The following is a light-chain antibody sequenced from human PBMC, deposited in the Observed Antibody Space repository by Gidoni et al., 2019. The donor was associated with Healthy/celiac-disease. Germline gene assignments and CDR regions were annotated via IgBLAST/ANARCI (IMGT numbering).Light chain of an antibody. Sequence: DIQMTQSPSTLSASVGDRVTITCRASQSISSWLAWYQQKPGKAPKRLIYKASSLESGVPSSFSGSGSGTEFTLTISSLHPDDFATYYCQQYNTILGTFGQGTKVEIK. CDR3: QQYNTILGT. CDR1: QSISSW. J-gene: IGKJ1*01. V-gene: IGKV1-5*03. CDR2: KAS.